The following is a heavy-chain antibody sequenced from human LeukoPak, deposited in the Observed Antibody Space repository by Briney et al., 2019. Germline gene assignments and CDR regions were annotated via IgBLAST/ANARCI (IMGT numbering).Heavy chain of an antibody. V-gene: IGHV3-23*01. CDR3: ARVGWPDDFWSGYLGPIDY. J-gene: IGHJ4*02. Sequence: GGSLRLSCAASGFTFSSYEMNWVRQAPGKGLEWVSTISGSGDYTYYADSVKGRFTISRDNSKNTLYLQMNSLRAEDTAVYYCARVGWPDDFWSGYLGPIDYWGQGTLVTVSS. CDR2: ISGSGDYT. D-gene: IGHD3-3*01. CDR1: GFTFSSYE.